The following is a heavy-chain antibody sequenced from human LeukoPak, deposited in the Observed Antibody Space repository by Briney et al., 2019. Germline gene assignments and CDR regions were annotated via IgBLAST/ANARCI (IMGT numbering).Heavy chain of an antibody. CDR3: VGGPYCSSTSCPFYY. CDR2: ISSSSSYI. D-gene: IGHD2-2*01. J-gene: IGHJ4*02. V-gene: IGHV3-21*01. Sequence: GGSLRLSCAASGFTFSSYSMNWVRQAPGKGLEWVSSISSSSSYIYYADSVKGRFTISRDNAKNSLYLQMNSLRAEDTAVYYCVGGPYCSSTSCPFYYWGQGTLVTVSS. CDR1: GFTFSSYS.